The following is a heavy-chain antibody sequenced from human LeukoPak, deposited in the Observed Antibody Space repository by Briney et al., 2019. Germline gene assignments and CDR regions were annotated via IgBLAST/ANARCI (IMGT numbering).Heavy chain of an antibody. CDR3: AREDRDRDAFDI. Sequence: PGGSLRLSCAASGFSFRKYSIHWVRQAPGKGLEYVSGISRDGGTADYANSVKGRFTISRGNSKNTLYLQMGSLRAEDMAVYYCAREDRDRDAFDIWGQGTMVTVSS. V-gene: IGHV3-64*01. CDR1: GFSFRKYS. D-gene: IGHD5-24*01. J-gene: IGHJ3*02. CDR2: ISRDGGTA.